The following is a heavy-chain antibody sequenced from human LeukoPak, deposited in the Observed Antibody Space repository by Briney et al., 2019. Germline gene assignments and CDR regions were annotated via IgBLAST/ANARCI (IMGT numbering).Heavy chain of an antibody. CDR2: IYPGDSDT. CDR3: AREADYYDSSGYYYGNHDAFDI. CDR1: GYSFTSYW. J-gene: IGHJ3*02. V-gene: IGHV5-51*01. D-gene: IGHD3-22*01. Sequence: GESLKISCKGSGYSFTSYWIGWVRQMPGKGLEWMGIIYPGDSDTRYSPSFQGQVTISADKSVSTAYLQWGSLKASGTAMYYCAREADYYDSSGYYYGNHDAFDIWGQGTMVTVSS.